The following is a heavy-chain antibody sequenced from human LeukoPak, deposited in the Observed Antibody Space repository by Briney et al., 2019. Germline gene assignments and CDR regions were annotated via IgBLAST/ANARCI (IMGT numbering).Heavy chain of an antibody. V-gene: IGHV3-23*01. J-gene: IGHJ4*02. CDR2: ISGSGGST. D-gene: IGHD1-26*01. Sequence: PGGSLRLSCAASGFTFSNYAMNWVRQAPGKGLEWVSAISGSGGSTHYADSVKGRFTISRDNSKNTLFLQMNSLRAEDTAVYYCAKGEQGVDYWGQGTLVTVSS. CDR3: AKGEQGVDY. CDR1: GFTFSNYA.